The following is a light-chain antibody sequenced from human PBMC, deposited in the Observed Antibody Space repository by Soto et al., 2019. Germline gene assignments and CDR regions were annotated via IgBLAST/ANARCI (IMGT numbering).Light chain of an antibody. CDR3: QQYGNSPIT. V-gene: IGKV4-1*01. CDR1: QSVLYSSNNKNY. Sequence: DLVMTQSPDSLAVSLGERATINCKSSQSVLYSSNNKNYLAWYQQKPGQPPKLLIDGASSRATGVPDRFSGTGSGTDFTLTISRLEPEDFAVFYCQQYGNSPITFGQGTRLEN. CDR2: GAS. J-gene: IGKJ5*01.